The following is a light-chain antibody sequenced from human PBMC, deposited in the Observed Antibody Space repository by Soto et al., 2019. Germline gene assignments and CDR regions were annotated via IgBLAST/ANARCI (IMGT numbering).Light chain of an antibody. J-gene: IGKJ1*01. V-gene: IGKV3-20*01. Sequence: EIVLTQSPGTLSLCPGERATLSCRASQSVTSNYLAWYQQKPGQAPRLLIYGASSRATGIPDRFSGSGSGTDFTLTISRLDPEDFAVYYCQQYADSPRTFGQGTTMEVK. CDR2: GAS. CDR3: QQYADSPRT. CDR1: QSVTSNY.